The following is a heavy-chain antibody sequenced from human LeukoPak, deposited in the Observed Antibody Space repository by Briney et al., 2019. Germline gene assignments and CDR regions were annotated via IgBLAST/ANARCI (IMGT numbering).Heavy chain of an antibody. CDR2: ISSSSSYI. V-gene: IGHV3-21*01. Sequence: PGGSLRLSCAASGFTFSSYSMNWVRQAPGKGLEWVSSISSSSSYIYYADSVKGRFTISRDNAKNSLYLQMNSLRAEDTAVYYCAGDTRIAAAGNDYWGQGTLVTVSS. J-gene: IGHJ4*02. CDR1: GFTFSSYS. CDR3: AGDTRIAAAGNDY. D-gene: IGHD6-13*01.